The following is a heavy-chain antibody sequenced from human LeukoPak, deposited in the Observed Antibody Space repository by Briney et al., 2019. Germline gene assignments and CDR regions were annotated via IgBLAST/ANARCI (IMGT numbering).Heavy chain of an antibody. Sequence: SETLSLTCTVSGGSISSGSYYWSWIRQPAGKGLEWIGRIYTSGSTNYNPSLKSRVTISVDTSKNQFSLKLSSVTAAGTAVYYCAREKRDGYNYFDYWGQGTLVTVSS. D-gene: IGHD5-24*01. V-gene: IGHV4-61*02. CDR1: GGSISSGSYY. J-gene: IGHJ4*02. CDR2: IYTSGST. CDR3: AREKRDGYNYFDY.